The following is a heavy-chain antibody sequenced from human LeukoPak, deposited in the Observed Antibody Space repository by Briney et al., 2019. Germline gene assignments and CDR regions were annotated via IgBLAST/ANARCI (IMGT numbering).Heavy chain of an antibody. J-gene: IGHJ4*02. CDR3: APGTFGVLIGDY. CDR2: VDPEDGET. Sequence: ASVKVSCKASGYTFTDYYMHWVQQAPGKGLEWMGRVDPEDGETIYAEKFQGRVTITADTSTDTAYMELSSLRSEDTAVYYCAPGTFGVLIGDYWGQGTLVTVSS. V-gene: IGHV1-69-2*01. D-gene: IGHD3-3*01. CDR1: GYTFTDYY.